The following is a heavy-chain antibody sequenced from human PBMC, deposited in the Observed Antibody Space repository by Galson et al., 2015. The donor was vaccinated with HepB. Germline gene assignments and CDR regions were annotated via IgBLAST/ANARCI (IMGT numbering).Heavy chain of an antibody. CDR2: ISSSSSYI. D-gene: IGHD2-2*01. Sequence: SLRLSCAASGFTFSSYSMNWVRQAPGKGLEWVSSISSSSSYIYYADSVKGRFTISRDNAKNSLYLQMNSLRAEDTAVYYCARGDGVPAALPTDFVYWGQGTLVTVSS. V-gene: IGHV3-21*01. CDR1: GFTFSSYS. J-gene: IGHJ4*02. CDR3: ARGDGVPAALPTDFVY.